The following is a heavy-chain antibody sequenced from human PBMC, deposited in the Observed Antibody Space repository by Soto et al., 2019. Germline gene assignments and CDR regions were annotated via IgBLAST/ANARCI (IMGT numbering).Heavy chain of an antibody. D-gene: IGHD1-26*01. Sequence: GGSLRLSCAASGFTFSSYAMNWVRQAPGKGLEWVSAITPSGDSTYYADSVKGRFTISRDNSRNTLYLQMNSLRDEDAAEYYCAKSGSYSYFDHWGQGTLVTVSS. V-gene: IGHV3-23*01. J-gene: IGHJ4*02. CDR1: GFTFSSYA. CDR2: ITPSGDST. CDR3: AKSGSYSYFDH.